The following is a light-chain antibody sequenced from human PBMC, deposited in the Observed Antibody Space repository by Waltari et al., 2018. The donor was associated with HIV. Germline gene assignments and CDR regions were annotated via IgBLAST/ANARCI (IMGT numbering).Light chain of an antibody. CDR3: QQYGNSPQT. CDR2: GAS. CDR1: QSVSNRS. V-gene: IGKV3-20*01. J-gene: IGKJ1*01. Sequence: IVLTQSPGTLSLSPGERATLSCRASQSVSNRSFTWSQQKPCPAPRLLIHGASRMATGIPDRFSGSGFGTDFTLTISRLEPEDFAVYYCQQYGNSPQTFGQGTKVESK.